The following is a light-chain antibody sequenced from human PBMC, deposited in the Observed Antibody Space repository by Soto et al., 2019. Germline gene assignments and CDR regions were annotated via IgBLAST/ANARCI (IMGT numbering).Light chain of an antibody. CDR3: SSFTTTNTYV. J-gene: IGLJ1*01. V-gene: IGLV2-14*03. CDR2: DVS. Sequence: QSVLTQPASVSGSPGQSIAMSCTGTSSDVGTHNFVSWYQQHPGKASKLIIYDVSNRPSGVSDRFFGSKSGNTSSLTFSGLQAEDEADYYCSSFTTTNTYVFGTGTEVTVL. CDR1: SSDVGTHNF.